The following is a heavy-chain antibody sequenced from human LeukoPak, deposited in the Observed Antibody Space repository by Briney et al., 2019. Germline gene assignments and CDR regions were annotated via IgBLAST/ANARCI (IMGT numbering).Heavy chain of an antibody. CDR3: AKEGPLYDFWSGYYGIDY. D-gene: IGHD3-3*01. Sequence: GGSLRLSCAASGCTFSSYGMHWVRQAPGKGLEWVAFIRYDGSNKYYADSVKGRFTISRDNSKNTLYLQMNSLRAEDTAVYYCAKEGPLYDFWSGYYGIDYWGQGTLVTVSS. J-gene: IGHJ4*02. V-gene: IGHV3-30*02. CDR1: GCTFSSYG. CDR2: IRYDGSNK.